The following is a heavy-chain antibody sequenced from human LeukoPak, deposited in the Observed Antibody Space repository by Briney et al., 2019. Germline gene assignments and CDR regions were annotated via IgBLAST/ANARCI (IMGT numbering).Heavy chain of an antibody. Sequence: PSETLSLTCAVYGASFNTYYWTWIRQSPDKGLEWIGEVKHDGDTNFNPSLRSRVVMSVGASKNQFSLKMTSVTAADTAIYFCARGPVALPNDRLSLFFDFWGQGTLVTVSS. D-gene: IGHD2-8*01. V-gene: IGHV4-34*01. CDR3: ARGPVALPNDRLSLFFDF. CDR2: VKHDGDT. CDR1: GASFNTYY. J-gene: IGHJ5*01.